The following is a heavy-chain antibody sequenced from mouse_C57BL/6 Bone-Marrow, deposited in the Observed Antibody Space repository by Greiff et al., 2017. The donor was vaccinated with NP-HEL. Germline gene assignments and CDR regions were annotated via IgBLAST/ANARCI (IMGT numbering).Heavy chain of an antibody. J-gene: IGHJ4*01. Sequence: VQLQQSDAELVKPGASVKISCKVSVYTFTDHTIHWMKQRPEQGLEWIGYIYPRDGSTKYNEKFKGKATLTADKSSSTAYMQLNSLTSEDSAVYFCARWDYDYDDAMDYWGQGTSVTVSS. CDR2: IYPRDGST. D-gene: IGHD2-4*01. V-gene: IGHV1-78*01. CDR3: ARWDYDYDDAMDY. CDR1: VYTFTDHT.